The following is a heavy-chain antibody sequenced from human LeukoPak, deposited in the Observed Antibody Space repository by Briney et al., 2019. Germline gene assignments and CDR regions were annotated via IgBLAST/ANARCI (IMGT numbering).Heavy chain of an antibody. J-gene: IGHJ4*02. CDR3: AKQQQVAYSYFDY. D-gene: IGHD6-13*01. CDR1: GFTFSTYA. V-gene: IGHV3-23*01. CDR2: ISGSGGYT. Sequence: GGSLRLSCAASGFTFSTYAMSWVRQAPGKGLEWVSAISGSGGYTYYSDSVRGWFTISRDISKNTLYLQMSSLRAEDTAVYYCAKQQQVAYSYFDYWGQGTLVTVSS.